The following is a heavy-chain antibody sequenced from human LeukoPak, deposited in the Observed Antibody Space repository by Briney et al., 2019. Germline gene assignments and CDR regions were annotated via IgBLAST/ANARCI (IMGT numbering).Heavy chain of an antibody. J-gene: IGHJ5*02. V-gene: IGHV3-7*02. Sequence: PGGSLRLSCAASGFTFSNFWMNWVRQAPGIGLEWVANINQDGSEDYYVDSLKDRFTISRDNAKNSLYLQMNSLRAEDTAVYYCARARADGPFDPWGQGTLVTVSS. CDR3: ARARADGPFDP. D-gene: IGHD4-17*01. CDR1: GFTFSNFW. CDR2: INQDGSED.